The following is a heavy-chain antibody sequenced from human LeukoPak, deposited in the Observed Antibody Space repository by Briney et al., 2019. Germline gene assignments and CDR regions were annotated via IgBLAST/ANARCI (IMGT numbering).Heavy chain of an antibody. D-gene: IGHD6-6*01. Sequence: GGSLRLSCAASGFTFSSHAMNWVRQPPGKGLDWVSSIDKNGDGTFYADSVKGRFTISRDNSKNTLYLQMNSLRAEDTAVYYCARDGGSSSPYYYYGMDVWGQGTTVTVSS. CDR2: IDKNGDGT. V-gene: IGHV3-23*01. CDR1: GFTFSSHA. J-gene: IGHJ6*02. CDR3: ARDGGSSSPYYYYGMDV.